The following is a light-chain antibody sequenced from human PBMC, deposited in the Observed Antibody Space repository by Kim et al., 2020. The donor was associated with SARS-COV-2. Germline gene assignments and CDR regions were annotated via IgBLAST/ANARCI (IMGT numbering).Light chain of an antibody. CDR1: QSVTSY. Sequence: AIRMTQSPSSLSASTGDRITITCRASQSVTSYLAWYQQKPGKAPKLLIYAASTLQSGVPSRFSGSGSGTNFTLTISCLQSEDFATYYCQQYYSFPCTFGQGTKLEI. CDR3: QQYYSFPCT. J-gene: IGKJ2*02. CDR2: AAS. V-gene: IGKV1-8*01.